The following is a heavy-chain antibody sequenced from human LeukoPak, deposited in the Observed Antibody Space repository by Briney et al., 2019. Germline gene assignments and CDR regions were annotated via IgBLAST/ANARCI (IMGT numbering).Heavy chain of an antibody. Sequence: ASVKVSCQASGYTFTSYGISWVRQAPGQGLEWMGWISAYNGNTNYAQKLQGRVTMTTDTSTSTAYMELRSLRSDDTAVYYCAREPGYSSGWYGRFDYWGQGTLVTVSS. V-gene: IGHV1-18*01. CDR2: ISAYNGNT. CDR3: AREPGYSSGWYGRFDY. J-gene: IGHJ4*02. D-gene: IGHD6-19*01. CDR1: GYTFTSYG.